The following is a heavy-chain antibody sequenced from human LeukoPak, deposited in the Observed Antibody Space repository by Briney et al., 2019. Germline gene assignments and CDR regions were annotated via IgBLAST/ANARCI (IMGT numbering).Heavy chain of an antibody. CDR1: GYTFTGYY. J-gene: IGHJ4*02. CDR3: ARASLLYPEDYFDY. V-gene: IGHV1-2*04. Sequence: ASVKVSCKASGYTFTGYYMHWVRQAPGQGLEWMGWINPNSGGTNYAQKFQGWVTMTRDTSISTAYMELSRLRSDDTAVYYCARASLLYPEDYFDYWGQGTLVTVSS. D-gene: IGHD1-14*01. CDR2: INPNSGGT.